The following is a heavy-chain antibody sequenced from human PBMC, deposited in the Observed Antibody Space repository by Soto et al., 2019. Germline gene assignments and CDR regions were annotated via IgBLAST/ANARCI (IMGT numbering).Heavy chain of an antibody. D-gene: IGHD2-15*01. CDR3: ARDGGSDSCFPYFDY. Sequence: QVQLVQSGAEVQKPGSSVKVSCKASGATFNNYAISWLRQAPGQGLEWMGGIIPIFGTANYAQKFQGRVTITADESTTTAYMEMSGLRYEDTAVYYCARDGGSDSCFPYFDYWGQGTQVTVSS. CDR1: GATFNNYA. V-gene: IGHV1-69*12. CDR2: IIPIFGTA. J-gene: IGHJ4*02.